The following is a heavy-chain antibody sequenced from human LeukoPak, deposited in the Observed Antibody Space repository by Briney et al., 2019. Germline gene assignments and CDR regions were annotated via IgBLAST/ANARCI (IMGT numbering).Heavy chain of an antibody. D-gene: IGHD3-10*01. CDR2: IKEDGSVK. V-gene: IGHV3-7*03. J-gene: IGHJ4*02. Sequence: PGGSLRLSCEASGFTFSNYWMTWVRQAPGKGLEWVANIKEDGSVKQCVDSVKGRFTISRDNAKNSVCLQMNSLRAEDTAVYYCVRVGPRGRRDFDYWGQGSLVTVSS. CDR1: GFTFSNYW. CDR3: VRVGPRGRRDFDY.